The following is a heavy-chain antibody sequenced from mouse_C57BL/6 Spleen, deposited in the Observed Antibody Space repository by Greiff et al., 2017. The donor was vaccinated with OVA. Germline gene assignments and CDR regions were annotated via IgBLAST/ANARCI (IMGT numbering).Heavy chain of an antibody. D-gene: IGHD1-1*01. CDR1: GYTFTSYG. Sequence: VQLQQSGAELARPGASVKLSCKASGYTFTSYGIRWVKQRPGQGLEWIGEIYPRSGNTYYNEKFKGKATLTDDKSSGTAYMGIPSLKSKDSAVYFCARITTVIARDAMDYWGQGTSVTVSS. CDR2: IYPRSGNT. CDR3: ARITTVIARDAMDY. J-gene: IGHJ4*01. V-gene: IGHV1-81*01.